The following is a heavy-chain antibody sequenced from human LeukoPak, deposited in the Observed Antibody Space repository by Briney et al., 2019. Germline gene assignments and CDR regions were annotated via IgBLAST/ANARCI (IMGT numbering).Heavy chain of an antibody. Sequence: GSLRLSCAASGFTFSSYSMNWVRQPPGKGLEWIGEINHSGSTNYNPSLKSRVTISVDTSKNQFSLKLSSVTAADTAVYYCARVVTRQLVRVYFDYWGQGTLVTVSS. J-gene: IGHJ4*02. D-gene: IGHD6-13*01. CDR1: GFTFSSYS. CDR3: ARVVTRQLVRVYFDY. CDR2: INHSGST. V-gene: IGHV4-34*01.